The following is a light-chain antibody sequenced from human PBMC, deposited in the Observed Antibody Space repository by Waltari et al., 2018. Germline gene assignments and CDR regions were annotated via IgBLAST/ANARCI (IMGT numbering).Light chain of an antibody. CDR2: WAS. CDR1: QTVLYSANNKNY. Sequence: DIVMTQSTDSLAVSLGERATINFKSSQTVLYSANNKNYLTWYQHKPGQPPKLLISWASIRESGVPDRVTGSGSGTDFTLTISSLQAEDVAVYYCQQHYTTPWTFGQGTKVEIK. CDR3: QQHYTTPWT. V-gene: IGKV4-1*01. J-gene: IGKJ1*01.